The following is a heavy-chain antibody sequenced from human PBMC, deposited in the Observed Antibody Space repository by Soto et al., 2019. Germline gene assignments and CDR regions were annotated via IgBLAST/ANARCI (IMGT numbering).Heavy chain of an antibody. Sequence: PGGSLRLSCAASGFNFSIYSVNWVRQAPGKGLEWVSYIMPGSSTSYADSVKGRFTISRDNAKNTLYLQMNSLRAEDTAVYYCARDPLTGGYFDWLPTPYYYYGMDVWGQGTTVTVSS. D-gene: IGHD3-9*01. V-gene: IGHV3-74*01. CDR3: ARDPLTGGYFDWLPTPYYYYGMDV. CDR1: GFNFSIYS. J-gene: IGHJ6*02. CDR2: IMPGSST.